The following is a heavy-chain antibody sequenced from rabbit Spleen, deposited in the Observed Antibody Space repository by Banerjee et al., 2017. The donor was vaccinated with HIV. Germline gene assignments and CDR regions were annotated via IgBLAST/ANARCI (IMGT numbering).Heavy chain of an antibody. CDR3: ARDPNGSNYGYVIGDL. J-gene: IGHJ6*01. D-gene: IGHD6-1*01. CDR2: IYGGSSDST. Sequence: QSLEESGGGPVKPGASLTLTCKAAGFSLNSGYDMCWVRQAPGKGLEWIACIYGGSSDSTYSATWAKGRFTISKTSSTTVTLQMTSLTVADTATYFCARDPNGSNYGYVIGDLWGPGTLVTVS. CDR1: GFSLNSGYD. V-gene: IGHV1S40*01.